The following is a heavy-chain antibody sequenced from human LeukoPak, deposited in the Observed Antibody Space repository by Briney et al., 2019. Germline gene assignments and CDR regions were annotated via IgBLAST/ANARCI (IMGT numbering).Heavy chain of an antibody. CDR3: AKDFYDNSGSRYDY. CDR2: ISGSGGST. CDR1: GFTFSSYA. D-gene: IGHD3-22*01. Sequence: GGSLRLSCAASGFTFSSYAMSWVRQAPGKGLEWVSAISGSGGSTYYADSVKGRFTISRDDSKNTLYLQMNSLRAEDTAVYYCAKDFYDNSGSRYDYWGQGTLVTVSS. V-gene: IGHV3-23*01. J-gene: IGHJ4*02.